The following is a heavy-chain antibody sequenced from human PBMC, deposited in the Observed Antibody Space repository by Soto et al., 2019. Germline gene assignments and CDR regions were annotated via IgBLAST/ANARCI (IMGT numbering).Heavy chain of an antibody. CDR1: EITFSNYW. CDR3: ARGARAIFSPGGMDV. D-gene: IGHD3-3*02. J-gene: IGHJ6*02. Sequence: GGSLRLSCAASEITFSNYWMSWVRQAPGKGLEWVANIKQDGSERYYEDSMKDRFTISRDNAKNSLYLQMNSLRAEDTAVYYCARGARAIFSPGGMDVWGQGTTVTVSS. CDR2: IKQDGSER. V-gene: IGHV3-7*03.